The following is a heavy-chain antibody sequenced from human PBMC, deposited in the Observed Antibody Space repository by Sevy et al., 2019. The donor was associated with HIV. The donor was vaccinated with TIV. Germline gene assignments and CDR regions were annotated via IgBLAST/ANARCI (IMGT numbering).Heavy chain of an antibody. V-gene: IGHV3-53*01. CDR3: ARVFWDYRPRRVAYFDY. CDR1: GLTVSDSY. D-gene: IGHD1-7*01. Sequence: GGSLRLSCAASGLTVSDSYMAWVRQSPGKGLEWVSLIHSSGATYYADSVKGGFTLSRDSSANTLLFQMNTLGAEDTALYYCARVFWDYRPRRVAYFDYWGQGTLVTVSS. CDR2: IHSSGAT. J-gene: IGHJ4*02.